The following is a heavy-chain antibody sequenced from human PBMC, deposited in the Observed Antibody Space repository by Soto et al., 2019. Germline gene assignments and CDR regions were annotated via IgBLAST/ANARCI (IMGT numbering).Heavy chain of an antibody. Sequence: QVQLQQWGAGLLKPSETLSLRCAVYGGSFSGYSWTWIRQPPGEGLEWIGEISHSGSTSYNPSLNSRVTISIDTSKSQFSLQLSSVTAADPAVYYCARGAPGYWGQGTLVTVSS. CDR3: ARGAPGY. J-gene: IGHJ4*02. CDR1: GGSFSGYS. CDR2: ISHSGST. V-gene: IGHV4-34*01.